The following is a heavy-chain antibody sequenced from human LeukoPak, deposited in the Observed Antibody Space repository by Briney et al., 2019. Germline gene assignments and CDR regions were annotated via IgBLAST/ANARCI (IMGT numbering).Heavy chain of an antibody. J-gene: IGHJ4*02. CDR2: ISTSGSA. V-gene: IGHV4-4*09. D-gene: IGHD5-18*01. Sequence: SETLSLTCAVSGGSIRSYHWSWIRQPPGKGLEWIGYISTSGSADYNPSLKSRVTISVDTSKNQLSLKLSSVTAADTAVYYCAATTVDTAMTIDYWGQGTLVTVSS. CDR3: AATTVDTAMTIDY. CDR1: GGSIRSYH.